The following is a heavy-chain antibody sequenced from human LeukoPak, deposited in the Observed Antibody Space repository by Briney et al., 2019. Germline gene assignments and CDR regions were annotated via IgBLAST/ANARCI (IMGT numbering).Heavy chain of an antibody. V-gene: IGHV1-69*13. CDR3: ARAGIAAAGTLDY. Sequence: SVKVSCKASGGTFSSYAISWVRQAPGQGLEWMGGIIPIFGTANYAQKFQGRVTITADESTSTAYMELSSLRSEGTAVYYCARAGIAAAGTLDYWGQGTLVTVSS. J-gene: IGHJ4*02. CDR2: IIPIFGTA. D-gene: IGHD6-13*01. CDR1: GGTFSSYA.